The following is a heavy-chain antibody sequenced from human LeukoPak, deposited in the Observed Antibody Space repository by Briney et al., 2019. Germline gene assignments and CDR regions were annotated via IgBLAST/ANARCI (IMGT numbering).Heavy chain of an antibody. CDR2: ISSSGSTI. V-gene: IGHV3-48*03. J-gene: IGHJ4*02. D-gene: IGHD3-22*01. CDR3: AKDAYYYDSSGYGY. Sequence: PGGSLRLSCAASGFTFSSYEMNWVRQAPGKGLEWVSYISSSGSTIYYADSVKGRFTISRDNAKNSLYLQMNSLRAEDTAVYYCAKDAYYYDSSGYGYWGQGTLVTVSS. CDR1: GFTFSSYE.